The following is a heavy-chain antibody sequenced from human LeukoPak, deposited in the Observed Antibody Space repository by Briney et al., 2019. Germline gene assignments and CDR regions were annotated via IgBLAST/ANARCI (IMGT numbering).Heavy chain of an antibody. CDR1: GFTFSSYA. V-gene: IGHV3-23*01. J-gene: IGHJ3*02. D-gene: IGHD4-11*01. Sequence: EGSLRLSCAASGFTFSSYAMSWVRQAPGKGLGWVSAISGSGGSTYYADSVKGRFTISRDNSKNTLYVQMKSLRAEDTAVYYCAKLRSNYINYDAFDIWGQGTMVTVSS. CDR3: AKLRSNYINYDAFDI. CDR2: ISGSGGST.